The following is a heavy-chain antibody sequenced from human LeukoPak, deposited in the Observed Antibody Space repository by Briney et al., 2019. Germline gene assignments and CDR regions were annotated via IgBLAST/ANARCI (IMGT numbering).Heavy chain of an antibody. CDR3: ARSASSSGYYYVESHYYYYGMDV. Sequence: GASVKVSCKASGYTFTSYGISWVRQAPGQGLEWMGWISAYNGNTNYAQKLQGRVTMTTDTSTSTAYMELRSLRSDDTAVYYCARSASSSGYYYVESHYYYYGMDVWGQGTTVTVSS. V-gene: IGHV1-18*01. CDR2: ISAYNGNT. D-gene: IGHD3-22*01. J-gene: IGHJ6*02. CDR1: GYTFTSYG.